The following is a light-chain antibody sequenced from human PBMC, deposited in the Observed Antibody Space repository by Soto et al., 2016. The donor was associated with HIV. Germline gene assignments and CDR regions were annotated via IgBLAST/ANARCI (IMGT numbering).Light chain of an antibody. J-gene: IGKJ5*01. CDR2: KVS. Sequence: DVVLTQSPLSLPVTPGQSASISCRSSQSLVRSDGDTYLNWFQQRPGQSPRRLIYKVSNRDSGVPDRFSGSGSDTDFTLKISRVEAEDVGIYYCAQSIQLPITFGPGHDSILN. CDR1: QSLVRSDGDTY. CDR3: AQSIQLPIT. V-gene: IGKV2-30*02.